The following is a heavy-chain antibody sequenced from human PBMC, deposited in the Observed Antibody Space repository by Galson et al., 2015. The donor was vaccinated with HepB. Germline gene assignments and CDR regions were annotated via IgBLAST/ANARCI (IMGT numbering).Heavy chain of an antibody. J-gene: IGHJ4*02. CDR1: GFTFSSYG. Sequence: SLRLSCAASGFTFSSYGMHWVRQAPGKGLEWVAVIWFDGSNKYYADSVKGRFTISRDNLKSTLFLEMYSLRAEDTAVYYCANLRGGSSEPYYFDYWGQGTLVTVSS. D-gene: IGHD1-26*01. CDR2: IWFDGSNK. CDR3: ANLRGGSSEPYYFDY. V-gene: IGHV3-33*06.